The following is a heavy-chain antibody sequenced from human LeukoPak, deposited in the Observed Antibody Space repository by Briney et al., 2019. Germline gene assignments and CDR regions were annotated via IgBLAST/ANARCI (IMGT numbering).Heavy chain of an antibody. D-gene: IGHD6-13*01. CDR1: GGSFSGYY. Sequence: SETLSLTCAVYGGSFSGYYWSWIRQPPGKGLEWIGEINHSGSTNYNPSLKSRVTISVDTSKNQFSLKLSSVTAADTAVYYCARRYSSSWHVGYWGQGTLVTVSS. CDR3: ARRYSSSWHVGY. CDR2: INHSGST. J-gene: IGHJ4*02. V-gene: IGHV4-34*01.